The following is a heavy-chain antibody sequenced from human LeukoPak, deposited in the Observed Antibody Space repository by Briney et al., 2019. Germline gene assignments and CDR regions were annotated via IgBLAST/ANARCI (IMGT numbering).Heavy chain of an antibody. J-gene: IGHJ4*02. CDR2: INPNSGGT. Sequence: ASVRVSCKASGYIFSDFYMHWVRQAPGQGLEWMGWINPNSGGTNYAQKFQGRVTMTRDTSISTAYMELSRLRSDDTAVYYCASAANFDYWGQGTLVTVSS. D-gene: IGHD2-2*01. CDR1: GYIFSDFY. CDR3: ASAANFDY. V-gene: IGHV1-2*02.